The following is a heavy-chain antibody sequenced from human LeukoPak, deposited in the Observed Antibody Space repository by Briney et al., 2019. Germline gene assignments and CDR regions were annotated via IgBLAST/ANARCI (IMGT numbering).Heavy chain of an antibody. Sequence: PGRSLRLSCAASGFTFDDYAMHWVRQAPGKGLEWVSGISWNSGSIGYADSVKGRFTISRDNAKNSLYLQMNSLRAEDTALYYCAKDRARFSYSSGWSFADYWGQGTLVAVSS. CDR1: GFTFDDYA. D-gene: IGHD6-19*01. J-gene: IGHJ4*02. CDR2: ISWNSGSI. CDR3: AKDRARFSYSSGWSFADY. V-gene: IGHV3-9*01.